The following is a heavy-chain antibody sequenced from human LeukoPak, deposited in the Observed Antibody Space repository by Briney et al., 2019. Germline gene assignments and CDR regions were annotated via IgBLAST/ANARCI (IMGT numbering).Heavy chain of an antibody. V-gene: IGHV4-38-2*02. Sequence: SETLSLTCTVSGYSISSGYLWGWIRQPPGKGLEWIGSTYHGGITYSNPSLKSRVIISEDTSKNQFSLKLSSVTAADTAVYYCARGSGDWTYYFDYWGQGTLVTVSS. D-gene: IGHD2-21*02. CDR2: TYHGGIT. CDR3: ARGSGDWTYYFDY. J-gene: IGHJ4*02. CDR1: GYSISSGYL.